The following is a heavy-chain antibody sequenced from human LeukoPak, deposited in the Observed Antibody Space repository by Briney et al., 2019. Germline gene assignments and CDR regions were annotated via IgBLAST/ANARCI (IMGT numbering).Heavy chain of an antibody. D-gene: IGHD1-26*01. Sequence: RASVKVSCKASGGTFSSYAISWVRQAPGQGLEWMGGIIPIFGTANYAQKFQGRVTITADESTSTAYMELSSLRSEDTAVYYCARGVAWELQYYYYYGMDVWGQGTTVTVSS. V-gene: IGHV1-69*13. CDR2: IIPIFGTA. J-gene: IGHJ6*02. CDR3: ARGVAWELQYYYYYGMDV. CDR1: GGTFSSYA.